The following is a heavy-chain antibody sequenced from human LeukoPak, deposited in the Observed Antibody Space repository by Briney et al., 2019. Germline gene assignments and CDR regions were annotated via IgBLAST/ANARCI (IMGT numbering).Heavy chain of an antibody. Sequence: GGSLRLSCAASGFTFSSYAMHWVRQAPGKGLEWVAVISYDGSNKYYADSVKGRFTISRDNAKNSLYLQMNSLRAEDTAVYYCARVHLPYDYVWGSYVGYYYYYMDVWGKGTTVTISS. V-gene: IGHV3-30*04. CDR1: GFTFSSYA. J-gene: IGHJ6*03. CDR2: ISYDGSNK. D-gene: IGHD3-16*01. CDR3: ARVHLPYDYVWGSYVGYYYYYMDV.